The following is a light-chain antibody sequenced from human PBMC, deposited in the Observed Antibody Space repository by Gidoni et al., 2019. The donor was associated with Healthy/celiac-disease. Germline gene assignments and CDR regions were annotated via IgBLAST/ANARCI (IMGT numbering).Light chain of an antibody. CDR3: QQYYSTIT. J-gene: IGKJ4*01. CDR2: WAS. CDR1: QSVLYSSNNKNY. Sequence: DIVMTKSPDSLAVSLCERATINCKSSQSVLYSSNNKNYLAWYQQKPGQPPKLLIYWASTLKSVVHDRFSGSGSGTDFTLTISSLQAEDVAVYYCQQYYSTITFGGGTKVEIK. V-gene: IGKV4-1*01.